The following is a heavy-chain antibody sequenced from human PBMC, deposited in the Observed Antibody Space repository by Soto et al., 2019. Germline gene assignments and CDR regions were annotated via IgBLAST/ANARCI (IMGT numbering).Heavy chain of an antibody. J-gene: IGHJ4*02. CDR2: MNPNSGNT. D-gene: IGHD3-22*01. CDR1: GYTFTSYD. Sequence: ASVKVSCKASGYTFTSYDINWVRQATGQGLEWMGWMNPNSGNTGYAQKFQGRVTMTRNTSINTAYLEWSSLKASDSAMYYCARLTLAQDSSGYHIFDYWGLGTLVTVSS. CDR3: ARLTLAQDSSGYHIFDY. V-gene: IGHV1-8*01.